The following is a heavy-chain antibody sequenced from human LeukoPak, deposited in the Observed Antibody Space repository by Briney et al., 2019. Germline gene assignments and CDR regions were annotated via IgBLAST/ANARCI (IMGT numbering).Heavy chain of an antibody. V-gene: IGHV3-43D*04. Sequence: GGSLRLSCAASGFTFDDYAMHWVRQAPGKGLEWVSLISWDGGSTYYADSVKGRLTISRDNSKNSLYLQMNSLRAEDTALYYCAKGLEREYYYYYYGMDVWGKGTTVTVSS. J-gene: IGHJ6*04. D-gene: IGHD1-1*01. CDR3: AKGLEREYYYYYYGMDV. CDR2: ISWDGGST. CDR1: GFTFDDYA.